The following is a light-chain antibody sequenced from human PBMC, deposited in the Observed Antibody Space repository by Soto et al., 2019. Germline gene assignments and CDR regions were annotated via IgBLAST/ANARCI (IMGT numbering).Light chain of an antibody. CDR3: QSYNTTLRGV. CDR2: ANN. V-gene: IGLV1-40*01. CDR1: SSNIGAGYD. Sequence: QSVLTQPPSVSGAPGQRVTISCTGSSSNIGAGYDVHWYQQFPGTAPKLLIYANNNRPSGVPDRFSASKSGTSASLAITGLQADDGADYNCQSYNTTLRGVFGTGTKVTVL. J-gene: IGLJ1*01.